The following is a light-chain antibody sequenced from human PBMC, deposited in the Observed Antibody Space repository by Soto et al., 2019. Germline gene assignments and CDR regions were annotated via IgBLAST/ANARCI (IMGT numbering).Light chain of an antibody. CDR1: QSRLHSNGNTY. Sequence: DIVVTQSPHSLPVTPGEPASISCRSSQSRLHSNGNTYLDWYLQKPGQSPQLLIYLGSNRASGVPDRFSGSGSGTDYTLRISRVEAEDVGVYYCMQVLQNPLTFGGGTKVEI. J-gene: IGKJ4*01. V-gene: IGKV2-28*01. CDR2: LGS. CDR3: MQVLQNPLT.